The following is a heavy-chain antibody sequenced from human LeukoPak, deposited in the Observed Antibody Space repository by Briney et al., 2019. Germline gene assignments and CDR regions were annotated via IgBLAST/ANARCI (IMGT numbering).Heavy chain of an antibody. D-gene: IGHD6-13*01. CDR2: IHPSGGNT. CDR1: GYTFTSYY. J-gene: IGHJ5*02. V-gene: IGHV1-46*01. Sequence: ASVKVSCKASGYTFTSYYMHWVRQAPGQGLEWMGIIHPSGGNTNYAQKFQGRVTMTRDMSTSTVYMELRSLRSDDTAVYYCARAPPIAAAARLGWIDPWGQGTLVTVSS. CDR3: ARAPPIAAAARLGWIDP.